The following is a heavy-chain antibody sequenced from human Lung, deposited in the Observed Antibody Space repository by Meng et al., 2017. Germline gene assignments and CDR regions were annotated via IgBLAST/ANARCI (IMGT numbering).Heavy chain of an antibody. V-gene: IGHV4-34*01. CDR3: ARGPTTMAHDFDY. CDR2: INHSGST. D-gene: IGHD4-11*01. CDR1: VGSFSDYY. J-gene: IGHJ4*02. Sequence: QVQLPQGGGGLLKASGTLSLTCVVSVGSFSDYYWSWIRQPPGKGLEWMGEINHSGSTNYNPSLESRATISVDTSQNNLSLKLSSVTAADSAVYYCARGPTTMAHDFDYWGQGTLVTVSS.